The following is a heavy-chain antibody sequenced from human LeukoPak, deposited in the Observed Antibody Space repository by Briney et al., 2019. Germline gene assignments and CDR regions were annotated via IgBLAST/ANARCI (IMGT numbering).Heavy chain of an antibody. V-gene: IGHV3-30*04. Sequence: GESLRLSCAASGFTFSSYAMHWVRQAPGKGLEWVAVISYDGSNKYYADSVKGRFTISRDNSKNTLYLQMNSLRAEDTAVYYCARAGQAGDSSGYYLDYWGQGTLVTVSS. CDR2: ISYDGSNK. CDR1: GFTFSSYA. J-gene: IGHJ4*02. D-gene: IGHD3-22*01. CDR3: ARAGQAGDSSGYYLDY.